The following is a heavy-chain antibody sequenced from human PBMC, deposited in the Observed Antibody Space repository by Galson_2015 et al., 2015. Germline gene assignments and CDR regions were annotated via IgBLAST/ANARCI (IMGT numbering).Heavy chain of an antibody. D-gene: IGHD2-15*01. V-gene: IGHV3-30*18. J-gene: IGHJ1*01. CDR2: ISYDGSNK. CDR1: GFTFSSYG. CDR3: AKDSNHRLYCSGGSCYSGYFQH. Sequence: SLRLSCAASGFTFSSYGMHWVRQAPGKGLEWVAVISYDGSNKYYADSVKGRFTISRDNSKNTLYLQMNSLRAEDTAVYYCAKDSNHRLYCSGGSCYSGYFQHWGQGTLVTVSS.